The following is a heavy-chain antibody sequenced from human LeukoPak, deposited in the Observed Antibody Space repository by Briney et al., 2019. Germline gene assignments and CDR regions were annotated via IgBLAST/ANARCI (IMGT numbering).Heavy chain of an antibody. CDR3: ARSSGWKYNIDY. D-gene: IGHD6-19*01. CDR1: GYTFNGYY. CDR2: INPNSGGT. V-gene: IGHV1-2*02. J-gene: IGHJ4*02. Sequence: VGSVKVSCKASGYTFNGYYKHWVRQAPGQGLEWMGWINPNSGGTNYAQKFQGRVTMTRDTSISTAYMELSRLRSDDTAMYYCARSSGWKYNIDYWGQGTLVTVSS.